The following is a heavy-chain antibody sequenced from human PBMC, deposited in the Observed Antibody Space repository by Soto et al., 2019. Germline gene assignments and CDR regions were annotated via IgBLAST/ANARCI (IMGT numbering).Heavy chain of an antibody. D-gene: IGHD3-10*01. J-gene: IGHJ5*01. CDR3: ARDTYGSGSHDS. Sequence: GGSLRLSCAASGFTLSNYWISWVRQAPGKGLEWVANIRQDGSVKYYVDSVKGRFTISRDNAKSSLYLKMNSLRAEDTALYYCARDTYGSGSHDSWGQGTLVTV. CDR2: IRQDGSVK. CDR1: GFTLSNYW. V-gene: IGHV3-7*03.